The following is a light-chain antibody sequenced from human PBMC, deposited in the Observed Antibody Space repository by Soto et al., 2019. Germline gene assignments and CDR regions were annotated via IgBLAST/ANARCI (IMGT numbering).Light chain of an antibody. CDR1: RSFASSY. J-gene: IGKJ1*01. CDR2: AAS. Sequence: DMVLTQSPGTLSLSPGERATLSCRASRSFASSYLGWYQQKPGQAPRLLLYAASKRATGIPDRFSGSGSGTDFTLTITRLEPEDFAVYYCQQYGGSPRTFGQGTKVEVK. CDR3: QQYGGSPRT. V-gene: IGKV3-20*01.